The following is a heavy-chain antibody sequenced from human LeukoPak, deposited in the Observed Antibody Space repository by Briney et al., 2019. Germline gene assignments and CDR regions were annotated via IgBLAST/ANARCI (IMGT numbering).Heavy chain of an antibody. D-gene: IGHD2-2*01. CDR2: IIPILGIA. V-gene: IGHV1-69*04. J-gene: IGHJ6*02. CDR1: GGTFSSYA. Sequence: ASVKVSCKASGGTFSSYAVSWVRQAPGQGLEWMGRIIPILGIANYAQKFQGRVTITADKSTSTAYMELSSLRFEDTAVYYCARVSGPGGYQLGRPYYYYGMDVWGQGTTVTVSS. CDR3: ARVSGPGGYQLGRPYYYYGMDV.